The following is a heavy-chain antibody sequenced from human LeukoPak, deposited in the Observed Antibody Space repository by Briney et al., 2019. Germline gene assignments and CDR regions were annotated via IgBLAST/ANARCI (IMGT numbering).Heavy chain of an antibody. Sequence: GGSLRLSCAASGFTFSSYSMNWVRQAPGKGLEWVSSISSSSSYIYYADSVKGRFTISRDNAKNSLYLQMNSLRVEDTAIYYCAKTYFYSSGGAYWGQGTLVTVSS. CDR1: GFTFSSYS. J-gene: IGHJ4*02. CDR3: AKTYFYSSGGAY. D-gene: IGHD3-10*01. CDR2: ISSSSSYI. V-gene: IGHV3-21*04.